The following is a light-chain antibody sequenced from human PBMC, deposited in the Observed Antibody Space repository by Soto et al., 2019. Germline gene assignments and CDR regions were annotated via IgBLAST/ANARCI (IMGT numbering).Light chain of an antibody. V-gene: IGKV3-20*01. J-gene: IGKJ2*01. Sequence: EIVLTQSPGTLSLSPGERATFSCRTSQTINTEFLAWYQQRPGLAPRLLIHGTSNRATGIPDRFSGSGSGTDSTPTIGALEPENFAVYYCQRYGSSPLYAFGQGTKLEI. CDR1: QTINTEF. CDR2: GTS. CDR3: QRYGSSPLYA.